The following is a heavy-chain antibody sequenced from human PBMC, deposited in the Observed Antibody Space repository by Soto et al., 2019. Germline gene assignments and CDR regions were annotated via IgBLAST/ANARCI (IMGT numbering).Heavy chain of an antibody. Sequence: ASVKVSCKASGYTFTSYGISWVRQAPGQGLEWMGWISAYNGNTNYAQKLQGRVTMTTDTSTSTAYMELRSLRSDDTAVYYCARGLKSGQWLVPGYYYYGMDVWGQGTTVTVSS. CDR3: ARGLKSGQWLVPGYYYYGMDV. CDR2: ISAYNGNT. J-gene: IGHJ6*02. D-gene: IGHD6-19*01. V-gene: IGHV1-18*01. CDR1: GYTFTSYG.